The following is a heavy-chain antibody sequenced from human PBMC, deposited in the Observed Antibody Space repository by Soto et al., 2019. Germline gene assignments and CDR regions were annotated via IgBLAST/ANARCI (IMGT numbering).Heavy chain of an antibody. Sequence: QVQLVESGGGVVQPGRSLRLSCAASGFTFSSYGMHWVRQAPGKGLEWVAVIWYDGSNKYYADSVKGRFTISRDNSKNTRYLQMNSLRAEDTAVYYCARERGGPKSSYYYGMDVWGQGTTVTVSS. CDR3: ARERGGPKSSYYYGMDV. V-gene: IGHV3-33*01. CDR1: GFTFSSYG. CDR2: IWYDGSNK. J-gene: IGHJ6*02. D-gene: IGHD3-16*01.